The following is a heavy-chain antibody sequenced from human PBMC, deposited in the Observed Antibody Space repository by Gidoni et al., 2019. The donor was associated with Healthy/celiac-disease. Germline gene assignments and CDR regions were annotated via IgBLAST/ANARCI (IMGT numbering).Heavy chain of an antibody. CDR3: AKGNYDILTGYYGYFDY. CDR2: IRYDGSNK. V-gene: IGHV3-30*02. J-gene: IGHJ4*02. Sequence: QVQLVVSGGGVVQPGGSLRLSCAASGCTFSSYGMHWVRQAPGKGLGWVAFIRYDGSNKYYADSVKGRFTISRDNSKNTLYLQMNSLRAEDTAVYYCAKGNYDILTGYYGYFDYWGQGTLVTVSS. CDR1: GCTFSSYG. D-gene: IGHD3-9*01.